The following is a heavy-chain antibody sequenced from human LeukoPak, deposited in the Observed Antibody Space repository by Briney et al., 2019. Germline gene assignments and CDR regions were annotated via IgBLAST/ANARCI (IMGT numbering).Heavy chain of an antibody. CDR1: GGSISNYY. CDR3: ARLREYSSGWYEEWEFDY. V-gene: IGHV4-59*08. J-gene: IGHJ4*02. CDR2: IHHSGST. D-gene: IGHD6-19*01. Sequence: SETLSLTRTVSGGSISNYYWSWFRQPPGKGLEWMGYIHHSGSTNYNPSLKSRLAMSVDKSKNQFSLKLSSVTAADTAVYYCARLREYSSGWYEEWEFDYWGQGTLVTVSS.